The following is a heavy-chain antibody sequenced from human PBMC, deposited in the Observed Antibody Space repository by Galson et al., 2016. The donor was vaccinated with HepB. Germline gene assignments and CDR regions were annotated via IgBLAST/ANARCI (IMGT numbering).Heavy chain of an antibody. V-gene: IGHV4-59*11. CDR3: ARVPVTGTYYTAAFDV. J-gene: IGHJ3*01. D-gene: IGHD1-26*01. CDR2: MHSSGGS. CDR1: GDSISSHY. Sequence: ETLSLTCTVSGDSISSHYWGWIRQPPGKGLEWIGYMHSSGGSNYNPSLNSRLTISLDTSKNQFSLKLTPVIAADTALYYCARVPVTGTYYTAAFDVWGLGTVVTVSS.